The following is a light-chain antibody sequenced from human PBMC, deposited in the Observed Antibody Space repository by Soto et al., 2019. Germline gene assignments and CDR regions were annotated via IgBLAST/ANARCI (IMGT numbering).Light chain of an antibody. CDR1: QSISSF. J-gene: IGKJ1*01. CDR3: QQYGDTPVT. V-gene: IGKV3-11*01. CDR2: DAS. Sequence: EIVLTQSPATLSLSPGEGATLSCRASQSISSFLAWYQQKPGQAPRLLIYDASNRATGIPARFSGSGSGTDFTLTISSLEPDDFAVYYCQQYGDTPVTFGQGTKVDIK.